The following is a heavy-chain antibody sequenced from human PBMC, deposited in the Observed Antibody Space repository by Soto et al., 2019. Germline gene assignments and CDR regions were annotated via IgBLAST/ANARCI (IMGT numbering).Heavy chain of an antibody. J-gene: IGHJ6*02. CDR3: ARARFRGMDV. CDR1: GFTFRSYD. V-gene: IGHV3-7*01. D-gene: IGHD3-3*01. CDR2: IKQGGGDK. Sequence: GGSLSLSCAASGFTFRSYDMIWVRQAPGKGLEWVASIKQGGGDKYYLGNVKGRFTVSRDDAESSLSLQLNSLRADDTASYYCARARFRGMDVWGQGTTVTVSS.